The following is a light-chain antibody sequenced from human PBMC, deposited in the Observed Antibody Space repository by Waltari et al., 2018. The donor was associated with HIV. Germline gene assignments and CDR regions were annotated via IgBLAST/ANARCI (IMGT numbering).Light chain of an antibody. CDR3: QSFDRSLSAWV. V-gene: IGLV1-40*01. J-gene: IGLJ2*01. Sequence: QSVLTQPPSVSGAPGQRVTISCTVSSPTIGSGYAVHWYQQLPGTAPNLLIYGNTNRPSGVPDRFSGSKSDTSASLAITGLQAEDEADYYCQSFDRSLSAWVFGGGTKLTVL. CDR2: GNT. CDR1: SPTIGSGYA.